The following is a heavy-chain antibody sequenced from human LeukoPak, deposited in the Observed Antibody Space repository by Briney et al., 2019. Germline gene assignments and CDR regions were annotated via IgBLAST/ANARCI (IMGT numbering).Heavy chain of an antibody. CDR3: TKYGDDDTPGLN. CDR1: GFSFSSYW. Sequence: GGSLRLSCAASGFSFSSYWMTWVRQAPGKGLEWVANIKEDGSDKYYVDSVKGRFTISRDNANNSLYLQMNSLRAEDTAVYYCTKYGDDDTPGLNWGQGTLVTVSS. J-gene: IGHJ4*02. D-gene: IGHD4-17*01. V-gene: IGHV3-7*02. CDR2: IKEDGSDK.